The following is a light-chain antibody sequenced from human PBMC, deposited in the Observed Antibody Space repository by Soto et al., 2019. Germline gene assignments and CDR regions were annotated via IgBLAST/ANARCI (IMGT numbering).Light chain of an antibody. CDR1: QSLLHSNGYTY. V-gene: IGKV2-28*01. Sequence: DIVMTQSPLSLPVTPGEPASLSCRSSQSLLHSNGYTYLDWYLQKPGQSPQLLIYLGSNRASGVSDRFSGSGSGTDFTLKISRVEAEDVGVYYCMQALHNPLTVGGGTKGDIK. CDR2: LGS. CDR3: MQALHNPLT. J-gene: IGKJ4*01.